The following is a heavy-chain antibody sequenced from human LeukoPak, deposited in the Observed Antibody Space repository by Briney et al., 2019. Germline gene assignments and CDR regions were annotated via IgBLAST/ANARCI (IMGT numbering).Heavy chain of an antibody. CDR1: GFTFTNYA. V-gene: IGHV3-21*01. CDR2: ISSSSSYI. Sequence: GGSLRLSCAASGFTFTNYAMSWVRQAPGKGLEWVSSISSSSSYIYYADSVKGRFTISRDNAKNSLYLQMNSLRAEDTAVYYCARDEGCDYWGQGTLVTVSS. CDR3: ARDEGCDY. J-gene: IGHJ4*02.